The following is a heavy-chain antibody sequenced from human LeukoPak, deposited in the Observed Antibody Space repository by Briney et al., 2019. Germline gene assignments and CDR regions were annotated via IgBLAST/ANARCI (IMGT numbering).Heavy chain of an antibody. Sequence: PSETLSLTCTVSGGSISSHYWSWIRQPPGKGLEWIGYIYYSGSTNYNPSLKSRVTISVDTSKNQFSLKLSSVTAADTAVYYCARVYGSGSYLYFDYWGQGTLVTVSS. CDR1: GGSISSHY. CDR3: ARVYGSGSYLYFDY. CDR2: IYYSGST. V-gene: IGHV4-59*11. J-gene: IGHJ4*02. D-gene: IGHD3-10*01.